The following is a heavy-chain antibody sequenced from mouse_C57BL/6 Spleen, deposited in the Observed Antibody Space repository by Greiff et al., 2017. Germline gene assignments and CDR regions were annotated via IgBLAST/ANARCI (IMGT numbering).Heavy chain of an antibody. Sequence: QVQLQQPGAELVKPGASVKVSCKASGYTFTSYWMHWVKQRPGQGLEWIGRIHPSDSDTNYNQKFKGKATLTVDKSSSTAYMQLSSLTSEDSAVYYCAIEFVTTVVARVYYAMDYWGQGTSVTVSS. V-gene: IGHV1-74*01. CDR1: GYTFTSYW. J-gene: IGHJ4*01. CDR2: IHPSDSDT. CDR3: AIEFVTTVVARVYYAMDY. D-gene: IGHD1-1*01.